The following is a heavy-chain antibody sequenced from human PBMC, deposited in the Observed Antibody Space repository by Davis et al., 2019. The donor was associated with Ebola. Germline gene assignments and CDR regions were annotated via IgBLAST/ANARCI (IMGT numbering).Heavy chain of an antibody. J-gene: IGHJ6*02. CDR2: ISWNSDNI. D-gene: IGHD3-16*01. CDR3: VRGGLSGSTYAYGMDV. CDR1: GFTFDDYA. V-gene: IGHV3-9*01. Sequence: PGGSLRLSCAASGFTFDDYAMHWVRQPPGKGLEWVSSISWNSDNIAYVDSVKGRFTISRDNAKNSLYLQMNSLRAEDTAVYYCVRGGLSGSTYAYGMDVWGQGTTVTVSS.